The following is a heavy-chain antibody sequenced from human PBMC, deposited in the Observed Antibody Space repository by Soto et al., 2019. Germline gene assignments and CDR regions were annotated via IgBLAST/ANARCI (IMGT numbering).Heavy chain of an antibody. J-gene: IGHJ6*03. V-gene: IGHV1-2*04. D-gene: IGHD4-4*01. CDR2: INPNSGGT. CDR1: GYTFTGYY. CDR3: ARSATVTTPARYYMDF. Sequence: GASVKVSCKASGYTFTGYYMHWVRQAPGQGLEWMGWINPNSGGTNYAQKFQGWVTMTRDTSISTAYMELSRLRSDDTAVYYCARSATVTTPARYYMDFWGKGTKVTVSS.